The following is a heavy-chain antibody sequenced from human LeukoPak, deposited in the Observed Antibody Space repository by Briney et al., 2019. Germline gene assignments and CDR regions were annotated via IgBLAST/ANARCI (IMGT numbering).Heavy chain of an antibody. CDR3: AKTLAPYCGGDCYSIDY. J-gene: IGHJ4*02. D-gene: IGHD2-21*01. CDR2: IRYDGSNK. CDR1: GFTFSSYG. Sequence: GGSLRLSCAASGFTFSSYGMHWVRQAPGKGLEWVAFIRYDGSNKYYADSVKGRFTISRDNSKNTLYLQMNSLRAEDTAVYYCAKTLAPYCGGDCYSIDYWGQGTLVTVSS. V-gene: IGHV3-30*02.